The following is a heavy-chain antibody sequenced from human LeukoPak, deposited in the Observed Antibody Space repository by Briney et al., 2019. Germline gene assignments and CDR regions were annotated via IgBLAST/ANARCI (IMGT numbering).Heavy chain of an antibody. D-gene: IGHD3-16*01. CDR2: ISYDGSNK. V-gene: IGHV3-30*18. Sequence: SGGSLRLSCAASGFTFSSYGMHWVRQAPGKGLEWVAVISYDGSNKYYADSVKGRFTISRDNSKNTLYLQMNSLRAEDTAVYYCAKTPSFYYGMDVWGKGTTVTVSS. J-gene: IGHJ6*04. CDR3: AKTPSFYYGMDV. CDR1: GFTFSSYG.